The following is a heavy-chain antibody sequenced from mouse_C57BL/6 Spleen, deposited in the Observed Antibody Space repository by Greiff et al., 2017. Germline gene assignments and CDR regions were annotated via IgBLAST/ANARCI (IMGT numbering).Heavy chain of an antibody. D-gene: IGHD1-1*01. V-gene: IGHV5-17*01. CDR3: ARDLPYYYGSSYFDY. CDR2: ISSGSSTI. Sequence: EVQRVESGGGLVKPGGSLKLSCAASGFTFSDYGMHWVRQAPEKGLEWVAYISSGSSTIYYADTVKGRFTISRDNAKNTLFLQMTSLRSEDTAMYYCARDLPYYYGSSYFDYWGQGTTLTVSS. CDR1: GFTFSDYG. J-gene: IGHJ2*01.